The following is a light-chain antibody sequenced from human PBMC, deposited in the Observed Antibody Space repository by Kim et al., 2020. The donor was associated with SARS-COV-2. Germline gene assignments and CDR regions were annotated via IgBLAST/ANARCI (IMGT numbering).Light chain of an antibody. J-gene: IGLJ3*02. Sequence: SALTQPRSVSGSPGQSVTISCTGTSGDVGTYKYVSWYQQHPGKAPKLMIYDVSERPSGVPDRFSGSKSGNTASLTISGLQAEDEADYYCCSYAGSPWVFGGGTQLTVL. V-gene: IGLV2-11*01. CDR1: SGDVGTYKY. CDR3: CSYAGSPWV. CDR2: DVS.